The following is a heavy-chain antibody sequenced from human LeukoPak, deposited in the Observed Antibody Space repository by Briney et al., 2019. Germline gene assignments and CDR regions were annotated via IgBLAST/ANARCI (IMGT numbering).Heavy chain of an antibody. D-gene: IGHD3-22*01. CDR3: ARGQGRGYYFDY. CDR2: IKQDGSEK. Sequence: GGSLRLSCAASGFTFSSYWMSWVRQAPGKGLEWVANIKQDGSEKYHVDSVKGRFTISRDNAKNSLYLQMNSLRAEDTAVYCCARGQGRGYYFDYWGQGTLVTVSS. CDR1: GFTFSSYW. J-gene: IGHJ4*02. V-gene: IGHV3-7*01.